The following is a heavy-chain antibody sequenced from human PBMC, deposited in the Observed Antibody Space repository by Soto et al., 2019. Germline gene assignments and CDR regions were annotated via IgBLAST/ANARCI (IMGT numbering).Heavy chain of an antibody. CDR3: ASHRGELRTGGEKYYFFSGMEL. V-gene: IGHV4-39*01. CDR1: RGSISSSSFY. D-gene: IGHD2-8*02. J-gene: IGHJ6*02. Sequence: SETLSLTCTLSRGSISSSSFYWAWIRQTAGKGLEWVATIYFEGARYFNPSLESRVSISMDASKDQFSLRLSSVTAADTGVYYCASHRGELRTGGEKYYFFSGMELWGPGTTVTVSS. CDR2: IYFEGAR.